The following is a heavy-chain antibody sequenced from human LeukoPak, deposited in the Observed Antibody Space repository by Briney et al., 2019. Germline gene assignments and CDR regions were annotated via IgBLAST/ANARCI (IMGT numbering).Heavy chain of an antibody. CDR2: ITGSGDST. Sequence: GGSLRLSCAASVLTFSNYAMSWVRQAPGKGLEWVSAITGSGDSTYYADSVKGRFAIPRDNSKNTLYLQMNSLRAEDTAVYYCAKWGDYDVLTGYYDPDYWGQGTLVTVSS. J-gene: IGHJ4*02. CDR3: AKWGDYDVLTGYYDPDY. D-gene: IGHD3-9*01. V-gene: IGHV3-23*01. CDR1: VLTFSNYA.